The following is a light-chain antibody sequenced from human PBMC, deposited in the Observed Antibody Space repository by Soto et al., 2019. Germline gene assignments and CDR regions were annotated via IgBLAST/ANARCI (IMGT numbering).Light chain of an antibody. J-gene: IGKJ3*01. CDR3: QQRSSGPAT. CDR1: QTVYKF. Sequence: LLAQSPATLSLSPGERATLSCRASQTVYKFLAWYQQKPGQAPRLLIFDASYRASGIPGRFSGSGSGTDFTLTISSLEPEDFAVYYCQQRSSGPATFGPGTKVEIK. CDR2: DAS. V-gene: IGKV3-11*01.